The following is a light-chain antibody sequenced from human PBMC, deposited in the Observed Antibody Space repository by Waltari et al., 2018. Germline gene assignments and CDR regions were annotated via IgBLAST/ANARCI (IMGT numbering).Light chain of an antibody. Sequence: QSALTQPRSVSGSPGQSVTISCTGTSSDAGGYNFVSWYQQYPGKAPKLMIYDVNKRPSGVPDRFSGSKSGNTASLIISGLQTEDEADYYCCSYAGYYTVFGGGTKLTVL. J-gene: IGLJ3*02. CDR2: DVN. CDR1: SSDAGGYNF. CDR3: CSYAGYYTV. V-gene: IGLV2-11*01.